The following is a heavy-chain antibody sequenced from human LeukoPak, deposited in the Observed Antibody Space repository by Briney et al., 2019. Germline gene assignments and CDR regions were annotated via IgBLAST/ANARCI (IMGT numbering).Heavy chain of an antibody. V-gene: IGHV3-21*01. D-gene: IGHD1-1*01. J-gene: IGHJ6*03. CDR1: GFTFSDYT. CDR3: ATGTTLFYYYYYMDV. CDR2: ISSGGTYK. Sequence: GGSLRLSCAASGFTFSDYTMNWVRQTPGKGQEWVSSISSGGTYKYYTDSVKGRFTISRDNSKNTLYLQMNSLRAEDTAVYYCATGTTLFYYYYYMDVWGKGTTVTVSS.